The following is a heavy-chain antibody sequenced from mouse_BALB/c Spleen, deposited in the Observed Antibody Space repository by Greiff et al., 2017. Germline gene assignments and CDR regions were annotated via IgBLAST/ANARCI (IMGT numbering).Heavy chain of an antibody. CDR2: IDTSDSYT. Sequence: QVQLQQPGAELVMPGASVKMSCKASGYTFTDYWMHWVKQRPGQGLEWIGAIDTSDSYTSYNQKFKGKATLTVDESSSTAYMQLSSLTSEDSAVYYCARLSDYGSYFDYWGQGTTLTVSS. CDR1: GYTFTDYW. D-gene: IGHD2-4*01. V-gene: IGHV1-69*01. CDR3: ARLSDYGSYFDY. J-gene: IGHJ2*01.